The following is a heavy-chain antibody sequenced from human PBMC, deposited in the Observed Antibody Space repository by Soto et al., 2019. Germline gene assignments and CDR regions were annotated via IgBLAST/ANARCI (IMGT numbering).Heavy chain of an antibody. D-gene: IGHD3-10*01. Sequence: QVQLQQWGAGLLKPSETLSLTCAVYGGSFSGYYWSWIRQPPGKGLEWIGEINHSGSTNYNPSLKRRVTISVDTSKNQFPLKLSSVTAADTAVYYCAGGLPHGEARDYWGQGTLVTVSS. CDR3: AGGLPHGEARDY. CDR1: GGSFSGYY. CDR2: INHSGST. V-gene: IGHV4-34*01. J-gene: IGHJ4*02.